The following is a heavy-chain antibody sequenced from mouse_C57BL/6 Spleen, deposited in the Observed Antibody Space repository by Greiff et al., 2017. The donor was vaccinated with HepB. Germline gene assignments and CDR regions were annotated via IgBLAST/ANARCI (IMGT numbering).Heavy chain of an antibody. Sequence: VQLKESVAELVRPGASVKLSCTASGFNIKNTYMHWVQQRPEQGLEWIGRIDPANGNTKYAPKFQGKATITADTSSNTAYLQLSSLTSEDTAIYYCARSYYDYDDAMDYWGQGTSVTVSS. V-gene: IGHV14-3*01. CDR2: IDPANGNT. J-gene: IGHJ4*01. D-gene: IGHD2-4*01. CDR3: ARSYYDYDDAMDY. CDR1: GFNIKNTY.